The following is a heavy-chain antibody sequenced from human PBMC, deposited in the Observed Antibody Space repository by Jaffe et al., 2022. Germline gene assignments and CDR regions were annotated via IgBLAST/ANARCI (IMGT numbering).Heavy chain of an antibody. D-gene: IGHD3-3*01. Sequence: EVQLLESGGGLVQPGGSLRLSCAASGFTFSSYAMSWVRQSPGKGLDWVSTVTGSGGATYYADSVKGRFTVSRDNSKNTLYLQMNSLRVEDTAVYYCAKAPLISSGSWSTYYPGVDSWGQGTLVAVSS. J-gene: IGHJ4*02. CDR1: GFTFSSYA. CDR2: VTGSGGAT. CDR3: AKAPLISSGSWSTYYPGVDS. V-gene: IGHV3-23*01.